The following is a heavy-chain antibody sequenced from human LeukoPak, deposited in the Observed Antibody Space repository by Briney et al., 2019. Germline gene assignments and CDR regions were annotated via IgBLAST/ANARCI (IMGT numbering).Heavy chain of an antibody. D-gene: IGHD5-18*01. CDR1: GGTFSFHV. J-gene: IGHJ6*03. CDR3: ARSGYSYEYYYYYYTDV. V-gene: IGHV1-69*06. CDR2: ITPIFDTA. Sequence: GASVKVSCKASGGTFSFHVISWVRQAPGQGLEWMGGITPIFDTANYAQKFQGRVTITADKSTSTAYMELSSLRSEDTAVYYCARSGYSYEYYYYYYTDVWGKGTTVTVSS.